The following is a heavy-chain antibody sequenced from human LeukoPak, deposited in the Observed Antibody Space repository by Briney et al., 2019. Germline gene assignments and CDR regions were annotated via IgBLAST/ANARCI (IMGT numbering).Heavy chain of an antibody. CDR1: DGSISSFY. J-gene: IGHJ4*02. D-gene: IGHD2-2*01. Sequence: ETLSLTCTVSDGSISSFYWSWIRQPPGKGLEWIGYIYYTGGTNYHPPRKSRVTISADTSKNQFSLKLSSVTAADTAVYYCARHLGSASPFDYWGQGSLITVSS. V-gene: IGHV4-59*08. CDR2: IYYTGGT. CDR3: ARHLGSASPFDY.